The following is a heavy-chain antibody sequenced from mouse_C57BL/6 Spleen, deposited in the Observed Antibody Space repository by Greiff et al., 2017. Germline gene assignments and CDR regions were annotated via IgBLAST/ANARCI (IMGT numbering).Heavy chain of an antibody. V-gene: IGHV1-64*01. D-gene: IGHD1-1*01. CDR2: IHPNSGST. J-gene: IGHJ2*01. CDR1: GYTFTSYW. CDR3: ARGDYGSSSPYFDY. Sequence: QVQLQQSGAELVKPGASVKLSCKASGYTFTSYWMHWVKQRPGQGLEWIGMIHPNSGSTNYNEKFKSKATLTVDKSSSTAYMQLSSLTSEDSAVYYCARGDYGSSSPYFDYWGKGTTLTVSS.